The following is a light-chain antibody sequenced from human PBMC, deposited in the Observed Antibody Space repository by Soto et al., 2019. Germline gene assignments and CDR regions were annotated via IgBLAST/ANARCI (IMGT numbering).Light chain of an antibody. J-gene: IGKJ5*01. CDR2: AAS. CDR1: QSIRSY. Sequence: IQMTQSPSSLSASVGDRVTITCREIQSIRSYLNWYQQTPGKAPKLXIYAASSLQSGVRSRFSGSGAGPDCTRTISSLQPEDVNTYYCQQSYSTTITFGQGTRLEIK. CDR3: QQSYSTTIT. V-gene: IGKV1-39*01.